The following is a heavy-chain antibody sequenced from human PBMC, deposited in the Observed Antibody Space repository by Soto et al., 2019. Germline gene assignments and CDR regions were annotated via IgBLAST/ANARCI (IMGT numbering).Heavy chain of an antibody. V-gene: IGHV3-33*01. D-gene: IGHD3-10*01. J-gene: IGHJ6*02. CDR3: ARDSNHASFFHPGEGMDV. Sequence: GGSLRLSCAASGFTFSSYGMHWVRQAPGKGLEWVAVIWYDGSNKYYADSVKGRFTISRDNSKNTLYLQMNSLRAEDTAVYYCARDSNHASFFHPGEGMDVWGQGTTVTVSS. CDR1: GFTFSSYG. CDR2: IWYDGSNK.